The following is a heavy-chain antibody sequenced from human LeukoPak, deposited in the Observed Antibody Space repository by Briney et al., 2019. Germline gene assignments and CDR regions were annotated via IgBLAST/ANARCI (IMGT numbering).Heavy chain of an antibody. J-gene: IGHJ5*02. CDR2: INHSGST. CDR1: GGSFSGYY. D-gene: IGHD3-10*01. V-gene: IGHV4-34*01. CDR3: ARAEGPLYYYGSGTKNRRWFDP. Sequence: PSETLSLTCAVYGGSFSGYYWSWIRQPPGKGLEWIGEINHSGSTNYNPSLKSRVTISVDTSKNQFSLKLSSVTAADTAVYYCARAEGPLYYYGSGTKNRRWFDPWGQGTLVTVSS.